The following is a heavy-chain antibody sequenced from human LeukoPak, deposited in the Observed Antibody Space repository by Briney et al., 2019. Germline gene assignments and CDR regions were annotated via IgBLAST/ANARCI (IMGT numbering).Heavy chain of an antibody. V-gene: IGHV1-2*02. CDR1: GYTFTGYY. Sequence: GASVKVSCKASGYTFTGYYMHWVRQAPGQGLEWMGWINPNSGGTNYAQKFQGRVTMTRDTSISTAYMELSRLRSDDTAVYSCARDSLYDYYGSGSYRPWGQGTLVTASS. D-gene: IGHD3-10*01. CDR2: INPNSGGT. CDR3: ARDSLYDYYGSGSYRP. J-gene: IGHJ4*02.